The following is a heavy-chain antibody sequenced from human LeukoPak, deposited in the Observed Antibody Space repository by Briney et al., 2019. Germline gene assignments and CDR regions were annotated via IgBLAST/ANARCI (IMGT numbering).Heavy chain of an antibody. CDR1: GFTFSSIG. V-gene: IGHV3-23*01. J-gene: IGHJ4*02. CDR2: ISGSGDST. D-gene: IGHD6-13*01. CDR3: AKRGASWSFDS. Sequence: PGGSLRLSCAASGFTFSSIGMSWVRQAPGKGLEWVSSISGSGDSTYYADSVKGRITISRDNSKNTLYLQMNSLRAEDTAVYYCAKRGASWSFDSWGQGTLVTVSS.